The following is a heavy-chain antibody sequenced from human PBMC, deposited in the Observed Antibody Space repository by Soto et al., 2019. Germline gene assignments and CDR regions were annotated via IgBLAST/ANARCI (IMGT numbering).Heavy chain of an antibody. Sequence: QVQLVESGGNVVQPGRSLRLSCAASGFSFSGHVMHWVRQAPGKGLEWVAHLWAGGNIAYYAYSVKGRFTISSDRSTNTLYLQMNSLEAEDTGVYFFTRDSQGLANYGLESWGQGTTVTVSS. J-gene: IGHJ6*02. V-gene: IGHV3-33*01. CDR3: TRDSQGLANYGLES. CDR1: GFSFSGHV. CDR2: LWAGGNIA.